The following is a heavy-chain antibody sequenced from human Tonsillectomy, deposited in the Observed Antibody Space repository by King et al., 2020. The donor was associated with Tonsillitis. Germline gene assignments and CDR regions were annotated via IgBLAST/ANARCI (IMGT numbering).Heavy chain of an antibody. CDR2: IYYSGNT. V-gene: IGHV4-61*01. J-gene: IGHJ6*02. CDR3: ARVYPAADYYYGMDV. CDR1: GGSVSSGSYY. D-gene: IGHD2-2*01. Sequence: MQLQESGPGLVKPSETLSLTCTVSGGSVSSGSYYWSWIRQPPGKGLEWIGYIYYSGNTNYNPSLKSRVTISVDTSKNQFSLKLSSVTAADTAVYYCARVYPAADYYYGMDVWGQGTTVTVSS.